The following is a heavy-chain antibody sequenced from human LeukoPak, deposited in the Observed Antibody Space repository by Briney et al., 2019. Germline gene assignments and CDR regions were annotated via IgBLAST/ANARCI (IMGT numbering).Heavy chain of an antibody. CDR2: INHCGST. J-gene: IGHJ6*02. D-gene: IGHD1-26*01. CDR1: GGSFSGYY. CDR3: ARVGYYYYYYGMDV. V-gene: IGHV4-34*01. Sequence: SETLSLTCAVYGGSFSGYYWSWIRQPPGKGLEWIGEINHCGSTNYNPSLKSRVTISVDTSKNQFSLKLSSVTAADTAVYYCARVGYYYYYYGMDVWGQGTTVTVSS.